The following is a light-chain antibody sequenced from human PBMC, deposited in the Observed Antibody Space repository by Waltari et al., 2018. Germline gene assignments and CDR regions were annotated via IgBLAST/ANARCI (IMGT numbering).Light chain of an antibody. CDR2: YVS. J-gene: IGLJ2*01. CDR3: SSYISSSTLEL. CDR1: SSDAGAYNY. Sequence: QSALTQPASVSGSPGQSITISCTGTSSDAGAYNYVSWYQQHPGKAPKLMIFYVSNRPSGVSNRFSGSKSGNTASLTISGLQAEDEADYYCSSYISSSTLELFGGGTSLTVL. V-gene: IGLV2-14*03.